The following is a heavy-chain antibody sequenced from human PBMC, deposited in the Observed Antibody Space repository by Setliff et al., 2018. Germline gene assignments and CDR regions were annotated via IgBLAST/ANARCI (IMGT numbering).Heavy chain of an antibody. CDR1: GFTFSSYW. CDR2: IKQDGSEK. Sequence: AGSLRLSCAASGFTFSSYWMSWVRQAPGKGLEWVANIKQDGSEKYYVDSVKGRFTISRDNAKNTLYLQMNSLGVEDTAVFYCARDGGEYWGQGTLVTVSS. D-gene: IGHD3-16*01. J-gene: IGHJ4*02. CDR3: ARDGGEY. V-gene: IGHV3-7*01.